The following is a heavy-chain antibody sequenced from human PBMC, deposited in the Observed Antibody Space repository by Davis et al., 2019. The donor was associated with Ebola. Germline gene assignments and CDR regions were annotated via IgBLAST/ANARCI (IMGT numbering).Heavy chain of an antibody. J-gene: IGHJ4*02. V-gene: IGHV1-3*01. Sequence: ASVTVSCKASGYTFTSYAMHWVRQAPGQRLEWMGWINAGNGNTKYSQKFQGRVTITRDTSASTAYMELSSLRSEDTAVYYCARDPGYDSTFFDYWGQGTLVTVSS. CDR3: ARDPGYDSTFFDY. CDR2: INAGNGNT. D-gene: IGHD3-22*01. CDR1: GYTFTSYA.